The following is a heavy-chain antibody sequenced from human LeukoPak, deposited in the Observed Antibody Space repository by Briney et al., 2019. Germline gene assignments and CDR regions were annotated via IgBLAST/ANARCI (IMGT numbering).Heavy chain of an antibody. CDR3: ARVDPSITIFGVVNYYYGMDV. D-gene: IGHD3-3*01. CDR2: IIPILGIA. CDR1: GGTFSSYA. V-gene: IGHV1-69*04. J-gene: IGHJ6*02. Sequence: ASVKVSCKASGGTFSSYAISWVRQAPGQGLEWMGRIIPILGIANYAQKFQGRVTITADKSTSTPYMELSSLRSEDTAVYYCARVDPSITIFGVVNYYYGMDVWGQGTTVTVSS.